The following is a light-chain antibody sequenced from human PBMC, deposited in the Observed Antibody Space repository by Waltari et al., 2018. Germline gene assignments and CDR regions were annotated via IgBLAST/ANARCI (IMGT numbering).Light chain of an antibody. CDR2: DVN. J-gene: IGLJ2*01. V-gene: IGLV2-11*01. CDR1: TRDVTSYTY. CDR3: CSYAGNYTLV. Sequence: QSALTQPRSVSGPPGQSVTISCTGTTRDVTSYTYVSWYQQHPDKAPKLVIYDVNKRPSGVPDRFSGSKSGDTASLTISGLQTEDEADYYCCSYAGNYTLVFGGGTKLTVL.